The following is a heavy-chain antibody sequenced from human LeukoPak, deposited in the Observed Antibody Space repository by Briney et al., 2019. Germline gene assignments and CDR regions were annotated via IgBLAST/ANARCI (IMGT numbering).Heavy chain of an antibody. J-gene: IGHJ3*02. V-gene: IGHV3-53*01. CDR3: ARDRGWFDAFDI. Sequence: GGSLRLSCAASGFTVSSNYMSWVRQAPGKGPEWVSVIYGGGSTYYADSVKGRFTISRDNSKNTLYLQMNSLRAEDTAVYYCARDRGWFDAFDIWGQGTMVTVSS. D-gene: IGHD2-15*01. CDR1: GFTVSSNY. CDR2: IYGGGST.